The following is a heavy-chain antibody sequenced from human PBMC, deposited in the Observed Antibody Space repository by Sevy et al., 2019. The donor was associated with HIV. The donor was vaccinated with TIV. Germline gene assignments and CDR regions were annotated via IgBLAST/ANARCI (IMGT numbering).Heavy chain of an antibody. D-gene: IGHD3-10*01. J-gene: IGHJ3*02. V-gene: IGHV4-30-2*01. CDR3: ARGERELRAFDI. Sequence: TLSLTCAVSGGSISSGGYSWSWIRQPPGKGLEWIGYIYHSGSTYYNPSLTSRVTISVDRSKNQFSLKLSSVTAADTAVYYCARGERELRAFDIWGQGTMVTVSS. CDR1: GGSISSGGYS. CDR2: IYHSGST.